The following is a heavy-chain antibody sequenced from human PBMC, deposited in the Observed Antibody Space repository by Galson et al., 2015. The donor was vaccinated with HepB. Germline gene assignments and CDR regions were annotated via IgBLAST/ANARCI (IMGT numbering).Heavy chain of an antibody. CDR2: IQSSGST. D-gene: IGHD2-2*01. CDR3: ARAAYCSSMSWMVDP. CDR1: DASISTADYY. J-gene: IGHJ5*02. V-gene: IGHV4-31*03. Sequence: TLSLTCTVSDASISTADYYWSWIRPHPGKGLEWIGHIQSSGSTYFNPSLKSRVSMSIYTSDNQFSLKLISVTAADTAIYYCARAAYCSSMSWMVDPWGQGTLVTVSS.